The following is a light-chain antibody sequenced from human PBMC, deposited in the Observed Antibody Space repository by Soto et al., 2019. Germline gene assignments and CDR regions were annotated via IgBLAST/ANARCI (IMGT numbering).Light chain of an antibody. V-gene: IGKV1-5*03. Sequence: DIQMTQSPSTLSGSVGDRVTITCRASQTISSWLAWYQQKPGKAPKLLIYKASTLKSGVPSRFSGSGSGTEFTLTISSLLPDDFATYYCQQYNSYSEAFGQGTKVELK. J-gene: IGKJ1*01. CDR2: KAS. CDR3: QQYNSYSEA. CDR1: QTISSW.